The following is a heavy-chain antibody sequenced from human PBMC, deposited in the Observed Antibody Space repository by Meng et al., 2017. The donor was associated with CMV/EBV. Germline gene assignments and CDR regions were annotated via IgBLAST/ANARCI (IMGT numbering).Heavy chain of an antibody. CDR2: IKQDGSEK. J-gene: IGHJ4*02. CDR3: ARVGGLEFDY. V-gene: IGHV3-7*01. CDR1: GFTFSDYY. Sequence: GGSLRLSCAASGFTFSDYYMSWIRQAPGKGLEWVANIKQDGSEKYYVDSVKGRFTISRDNAKNSLYLQMNSLRAEDTAVYYCARVGGLEFDYWGQGTLVTVSS. D-gene: IGHD3/OR15-3a*01.